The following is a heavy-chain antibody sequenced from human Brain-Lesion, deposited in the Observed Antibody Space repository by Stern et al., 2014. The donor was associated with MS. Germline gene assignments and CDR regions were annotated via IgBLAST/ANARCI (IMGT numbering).Heavy chain of an antibody. Sequence: EVQLVESGGDLVKPGGSLRLSCAASGFTFGDDWMTWVRQAPGKGLEWVGRIKSKTDGGTSAYAAPVRGRFTLSKDNFAETLYLQMDSLKTEDTAMYFCSTEQTAAARNFDYWGQGALVIVSS. CDR2: IKSKTDGGTS. V-gene: IGHV3-15*01. J-gene: IGHJ4*02. CDR3: STEQTAAARNFDY. D-gene: IGHD6-13*01. CDR1: GFTFGDDW.